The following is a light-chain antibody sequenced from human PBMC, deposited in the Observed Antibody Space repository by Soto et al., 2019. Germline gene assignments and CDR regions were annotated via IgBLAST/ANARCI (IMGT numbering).Light chain of an antibody. CDR2: DVS. J-gene: IGLJ3*02. V-gene: IGLV2-11*01. CDR1: SSDVGGYNY. Sequence: QPVLTQPRSVSGSPGQSVTISCTGTSSDVGGYNYVSWYQQHPGKAPKLMIYDVSKRPSGVPDRFSGSKSGNTASLTISGLQAEDEADYYCSSYAGSYIWVFGGGTKLTVL. CDR3: SSYAGSYIWV.